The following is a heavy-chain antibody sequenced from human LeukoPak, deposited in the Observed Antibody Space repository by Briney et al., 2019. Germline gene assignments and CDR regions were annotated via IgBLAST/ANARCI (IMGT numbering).Heavy chain of an antibody. J-gene: IGHJ4*02. V-gene: IGHV4-38-2*02. Sequence: SETLSLTCTVSGYSISSGYDWGWIRQAPGKRLEWLGSISQSGTTYDNPSLKSRVTLSVDTSKNQVSLKLSSVTAADTAIYYCARDAKYYYGSRTFFFYEHWGQGTLLTVSS. CDR3: ARDAKYYYGSRTFFFYEH. CDR2: ISQSGTT. D-gene: IGHD3-10*01. CDR1: GYSISSGYD.